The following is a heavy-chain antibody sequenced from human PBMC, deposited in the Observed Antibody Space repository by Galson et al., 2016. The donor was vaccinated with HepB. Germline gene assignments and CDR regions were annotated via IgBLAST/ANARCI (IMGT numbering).Heavy chain of an antibody. CDR1: GDTSQSMSSSSFT. V-gene: IGHV4-39*01. D-gene: IGHD3-3*01. CDR3: VRRNGFDYGRGFRDAYGMDV. J-gene: IGHJ6*02. Sequence: ETLSLTCTVSGDTSQSMSSSSFTWGWIRQSPTTGLEWVGNIDYRGTTSYNPSLESRVTISLDTSKRQFSLKVASVTAADTAVYYCVRRNGFDYGRGFRDAYGMDVWGQGTTVIVSS. CDR2: IDYRGTT.